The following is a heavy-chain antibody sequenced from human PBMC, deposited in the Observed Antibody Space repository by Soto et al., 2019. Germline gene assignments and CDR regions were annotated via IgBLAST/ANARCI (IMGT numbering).Heavy chain of an antibody. CDR1: GGTFSSYT. CDR3: LVVVAPSEGYYFDY. D-gene: IGHD2-15*01. CDR2: IITILGIA. V-gene: IGHV1-69*02. Sequence: QVQLVQSGAEVKKPGSSVKVSCKASGGTFSSYTISWVRQAPGQGLEWMGRIITILGIANYAQKFQGRVTITADKSTSTAYMELSGLRSEDTAVYYCLVVVAPSEGYYFDYWGQGTLVTVSS. J-gene: IGHJ4*02.